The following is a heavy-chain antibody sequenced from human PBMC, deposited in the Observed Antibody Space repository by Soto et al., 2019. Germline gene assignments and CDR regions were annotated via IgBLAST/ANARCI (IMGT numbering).Heavy chain of an antibody. D-gene: IGHD6-19*01. V-gene: IGHV3-7*05. CDR2: IKQDRSEK. J-gene: IGHJ3*02. CDR1: GFTFRSYW. Sequence: CGSLRLSCAASGFTFRSYWMSWVRKNTGKGVERVANIKQDRSEKYHADSVKGRFTISRDNSKNTLYLHMNIPTAEAPAETHVSKGGGDYSSGWYGAFDIWGQGTMVTVSS. CDR3: SKGGGDYSSGWYGAFDI.